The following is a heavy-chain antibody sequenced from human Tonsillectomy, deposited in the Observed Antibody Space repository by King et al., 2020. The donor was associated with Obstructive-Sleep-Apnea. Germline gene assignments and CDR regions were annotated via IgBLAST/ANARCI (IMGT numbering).Heavy chain of an antibody. CDR1: GGSISSADYY. J-gene: IGHJ5*02. V-gene: IGHV4-31*03. CDR3: ARAPMVRGIIRWFDP. D-gene: IGHD3-10*01. Sequence: QLQESGPGLVKPSQTLSLNCTVSGGSISSADYYWSWIRQHPGKGLEWIGYIYYSGSTNYNPSLRSRVTISVDTSKNQFSLKLSSMTAADTAVYYCARAPMVRGIIRWFDPWGQGTLVTVSS. CDR2: IYYSGST.